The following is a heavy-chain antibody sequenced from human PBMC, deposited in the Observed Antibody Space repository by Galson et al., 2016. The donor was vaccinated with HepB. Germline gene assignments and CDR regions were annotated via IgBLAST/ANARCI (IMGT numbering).Heavy chain of an antibody. J-gene: IGHJ3*01. CDR3: ARIHLTTGRLDAFDV. CDR2: ITWDDDI. D-gene: IGHD1-1*01. CDR1: GFSLRTSGMS. Sequence: PALVKPTQTLTLTCTFSGFSLRTSGMSVSWIRQPPGKALEWLALITWDDDIYYSPSLKTRLTVSKDTSNNQVVLTMTNMDPLDTVTYYCARIHLTTGRLDAFDVWGQGTLVTVSS. V-gene: IGHV2-70*01.